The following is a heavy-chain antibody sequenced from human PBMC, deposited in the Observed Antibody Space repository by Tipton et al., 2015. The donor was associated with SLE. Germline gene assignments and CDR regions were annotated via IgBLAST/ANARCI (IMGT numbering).Heavy chain of an antibody. Sequence: SLRLSCAASGFTVSSNYMSWVRQAPGKGLEWVSVIYSGGSTYYADSVKGRFTISRDNSKNTLYLQMNSLRAEDTAVYYCARDHSNNWYDTHPLDPWGQGTLVTVSS. CDR2: IYSGGST. D-gene: IGHD6-13*01. V-gene: IGHV3-53*01. CDR3: ARDHSNNWYDTHPLDP. J-gene: IGHJ5*02. CDR1: GFTVSSNY.